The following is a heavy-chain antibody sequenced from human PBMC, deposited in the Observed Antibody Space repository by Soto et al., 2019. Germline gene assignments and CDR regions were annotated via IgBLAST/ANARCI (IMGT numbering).Heavy chain of an antibody. CDR1: GASISDGNYY. CDR2: VYYSGST. CDR3: ARGRFLDF. D-gene: IGHD3-3*01. V-gene: IGHV4-30-4*01. J-gene: IGHJ4*02. Sequence: QVQLQESGPGLVKPSQTLSLTCSVSGASISDGNYYWTWIRQSPARGLEWIGYVYYSGSTYYNPSLQSRVTISADTSNNYYSLKLNSVTVVDTAVYFCARGRFLDFWGQGILVTVSS.